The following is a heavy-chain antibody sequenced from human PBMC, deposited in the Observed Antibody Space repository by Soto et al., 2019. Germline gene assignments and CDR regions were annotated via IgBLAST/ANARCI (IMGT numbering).Heavy chain of an antibody. Sequence: ASVKVSCNVSGYTRTELSMHWVLQAPGKGLEWMGGFDPEDGETIYAQKFQGRVTMTEDTSTDTAYMELSSLRSEDTAVYYCATSLWLVRPHYYFDYWGQGTLVSVSS. CDR2: FDPEDGET. CDR1: GYTRTELS. D-gene: IGHD6-19*01. V-gene: IGHV1-24*01. CDR3: ATSLWLVRPHYYFDY. J-gene: IGHJ4*02.